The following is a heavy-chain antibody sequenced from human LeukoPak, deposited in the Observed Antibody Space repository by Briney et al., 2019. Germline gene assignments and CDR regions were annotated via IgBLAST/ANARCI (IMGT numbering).Heavy chain of an antibody. Sequence: ASVKVSCKASGYTFTSYYMHWVRQAPGEGLEWMGIINPSGGSTSYAQKFQGRVTMTRDMSTSTVYMELSSLRSEDTAVYYCARDQPSFGWFDPWGQGTLVTVSS. CDR1: GYTFTSYY. D-gene: IGHD3-10*01. CDR3: ARDQPSFGWFDP. V-gene: IGHV1-46*01. J-gene: IGHJ5*02. CDR2: INPSGGST.